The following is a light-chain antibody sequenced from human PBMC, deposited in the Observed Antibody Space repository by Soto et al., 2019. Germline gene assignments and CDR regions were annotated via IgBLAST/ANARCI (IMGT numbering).Light chain of an antibody. CDR1: SSDVGKYDR. Sequence: SVLTQPPSVSGSPGQSVTISCTGTSSDVGKYDRVSWYQQPPGTAPKLIIYEVINRPSGVPARFSGSKSGNTASLTISGLQAEDEADYYCSSYMSTSRYVFGAGTKLTVL. CDR2: EVI. V-gene: IGLV2-18*02. J-gene: IGLJ1*01. CDR3: SSYMSTSRYV.